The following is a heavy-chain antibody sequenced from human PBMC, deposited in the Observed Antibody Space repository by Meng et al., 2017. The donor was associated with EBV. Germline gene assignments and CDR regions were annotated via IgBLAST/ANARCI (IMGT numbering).Heavy chain of an antibody. CDR1: GGPFRYYA. Sequence: VQLVQSAAEVKKPGSSVKVPCKTSGGPFRYYAISWVRQAPGQGLEWLGGFLPRLGAPNYAQKFHGRVKITADESTSTHYMDLSSLRSEDTAIYYCASESGRGYTPDYWGQGTLVTVSS. CDR3: ASESGRGYTPDY. CDR2: FLPRLGAP. V-gene: IGHV1-69*01. J-gene: IGHJ4*02. D-gene: IGHD3-10*01.